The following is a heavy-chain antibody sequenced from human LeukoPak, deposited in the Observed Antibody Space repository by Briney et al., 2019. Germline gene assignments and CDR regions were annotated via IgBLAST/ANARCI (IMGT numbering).Heavy chain of an antibody. CDR3: AKASVWTMVRVVSYFDE. CDR1: GFTFSLYA. V-gene: IGHV3-23*01. Sequence: GGSLRLSCAASGFTFSLYAMTWVRQTPEKGLEWVSNIDGDGANTYYADSVRGRFTISRDNSKNTLSLQMTSLRADDTAVYYCAKASVWTMVRVVSYFDEWGQGIQVTVSS. CDR2: IDGDGANT. D-gene: IGHD3-10*01. J-gene: IGHJ4*02.